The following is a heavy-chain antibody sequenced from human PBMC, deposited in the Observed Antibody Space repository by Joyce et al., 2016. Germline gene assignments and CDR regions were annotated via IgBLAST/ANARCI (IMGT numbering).Heavy chain of an antibody. CDR2: ISYDGSNK. V-gene: IGHV3-30*03. J-gene: IGHJ4*02. CDR1: GFTYSNYG. D-gene: IGHD3-9*01. CDR3: AGGILTGYFDY. Sequence: QGQLVESGGGVVQPGRSLRLSCAASGFTYSNYGMHWGRQAPGKGVGWVAVISYDGSNKHYGDSVKGRFTISRDKSKITLYLQMNSLRAEDTAVYYCAGGILTGYFDYWGQGTLVTVSS.